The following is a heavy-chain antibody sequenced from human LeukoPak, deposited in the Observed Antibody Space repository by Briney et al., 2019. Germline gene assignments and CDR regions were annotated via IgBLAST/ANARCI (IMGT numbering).Heavy chain of an antibody. V-gene: IGHV5-51*01. CDR3: ARHANGVTDY. D-gene: IGHD2-8*01. Sequence: GESLKISFQGSGYRFTSYWIGWVRPMPGKGLEWMGIIYPGDSDTRYSPSFQGQVTISADKSISTAYLQWSSLKASDTAMYYCARHANGVTDYWGQGTLVTVSS. CDR1: GYRFTSYW. CDR2: IYPGDSDT. J-gene: IGHJ4*02.